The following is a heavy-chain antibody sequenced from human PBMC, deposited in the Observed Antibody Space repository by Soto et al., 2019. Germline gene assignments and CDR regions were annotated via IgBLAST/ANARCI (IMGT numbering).Heavy chain of an antibody. CDR1: GGTFSSYA. CDR2: IIPIFGTA. V-gene: IGHV1-69*13. CDR3: ARDRKDYGDPFDY. Sequence: SVKVSCKASGGTFSSYAISWVRQAPGQGLEWMGGIIPIFGTANYAQKFQGRVTITADESTSTAYMELSSLRSEDTAVYYCARDRKDYGDPFDYWGQRTLVTVSS. J-gene: IGHJ4*02. D-gene: IGHD4-17*01.